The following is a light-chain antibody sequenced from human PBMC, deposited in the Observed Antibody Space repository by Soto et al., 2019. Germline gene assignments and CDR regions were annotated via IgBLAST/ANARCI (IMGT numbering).Light chain of an antibody. CDR2: AAS. CDR3: QQYNSYS. J-gene: IGKJ1*01. V-gene: IGKV1-17*01. CDR1: QGIRND. Sequence: IQITHSASSLSASVLDRVTITCRASQGIRNDLGWYQQKPGKAPKRLIYAASSLQSGVPSRFSGSGSGTEFTLTISSLQPDDFATYYCQQYNSYSFGQGTKVDI.